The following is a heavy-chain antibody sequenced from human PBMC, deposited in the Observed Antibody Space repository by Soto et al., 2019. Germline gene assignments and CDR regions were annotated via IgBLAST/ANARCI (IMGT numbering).Heavy chain of an antibody. V-gene: IGHV3-33*01. D-gene: IGHD6-19*01. CDR2: IWYDGSNK. CDR3: AREGSGWPGD. CDR1: GFTFSSYG. J-gene: IGHJ4*02. Sequence: QVQLVESGGGVVQPGRSLRLSCAASGFTFSSYGMHWVRQAPGKGLEWVAVIWYDGSNKYYADSVKGRFTISSDNSKNTLYLQMVGLRAEDTAVYSCAREGSGWPGDWGQGTLVTVSS.